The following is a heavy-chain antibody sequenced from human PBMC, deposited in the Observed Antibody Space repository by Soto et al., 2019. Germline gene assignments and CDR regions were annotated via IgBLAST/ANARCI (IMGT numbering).Heavy chain of an antibody. CDR1: GGSISSGDYY. J-gene: IGHJ6*02. CDR2: IYYSGST. Sequence: LSLTCTVSGGSISSGDYYWSWIRQPPGKGLEWIGYIYYSGSTYYNPSLKSRVTISVDTSKNQFSLKLSSVTAADTAVYYCAREVVRGIYYYYYGMDVWGQGTTVTVSS. D-gene: IGHD3-10*01. V-gene: IGHV4-30-4*01. CDR3: AREVVRGIYYYYYGMDV.